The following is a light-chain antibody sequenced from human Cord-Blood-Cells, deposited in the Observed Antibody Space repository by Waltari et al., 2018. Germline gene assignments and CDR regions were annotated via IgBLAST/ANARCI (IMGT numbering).Light chain of an antibody. CDR1: QSVSSSY. CDR2: GAS. V-gene: IGKV3-20*01. CDR3: QQYGSSPFT. J-gene: IGKJ3*01. Sequence: EIVLTQSPGTLSLSPGERATLSCRASQSVSSSYLAWYQQKPGQAPRLFIYGASSRATGIPYRFSGSGSGTDFTLTISRLEPEDFAVYYCQQYGSSPFTFGPGTKVDIK.